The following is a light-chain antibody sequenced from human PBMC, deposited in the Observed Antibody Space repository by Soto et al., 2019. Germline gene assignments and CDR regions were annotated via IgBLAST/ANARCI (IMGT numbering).Light chain of an antibody. CDR2: DVS. CDR1: QSVSSSF. CDR3: QHYGSSLRT. J-gene: IGKJ1*01. V-gene: IGKV3-20*01. Sequence: ENVLTQSPGTLSLSPGERATLSCRASQSVSSSFFGWYQQKPGQAPRLLIYDVSRRATGIPDRFSGSGSGTDFTLTISRLEPEDFAVYYCQHYGSSLRTFGQGTKVDIK.